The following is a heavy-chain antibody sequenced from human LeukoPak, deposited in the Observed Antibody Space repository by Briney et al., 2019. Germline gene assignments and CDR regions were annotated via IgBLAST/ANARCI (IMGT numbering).Heavy chain of an antibody. CDR3: ARGRSSSWYMGYFQH. J-gene: IGHJ1*01. V-gene: IGHV3-23*01. CDR1: GFTFSSYA. Sequence: GGSLRLSCAASGFTFSSYAMSWVRQAPGKGLEWVSAISGSGGSTYYADSVKGRFTISRDNSKNTLYLQMNSLRAEDTAVYYCARGRSSSWYMGYFQHWGQGTLVTVSS. CDR2: ISGSGGST. D-gene: IGHD6-13*01.